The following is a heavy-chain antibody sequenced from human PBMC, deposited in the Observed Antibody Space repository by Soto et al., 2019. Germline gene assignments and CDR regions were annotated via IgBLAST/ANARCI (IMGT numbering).Heavy chain of an antibody. Sequence: QVQLQESGPGLVKPSQTLSLTRTVSGGSISSGGYYWSWIRQHPGKGLEWIGYIYYSGSTYYNPSLTSRVTISVDTSKNHFSLKLSSVTAADPPVYYCAREPELFTYYFDYWGQGTLVTVSS. CDR1: GGSISSGGYY. D-gene: IGHD3-10*01. J-gene: IGHJ4*02. CDR3: AREPELFTYYFDY. CDR2: IYYSGST. V-gene: IGHV4-31*03.